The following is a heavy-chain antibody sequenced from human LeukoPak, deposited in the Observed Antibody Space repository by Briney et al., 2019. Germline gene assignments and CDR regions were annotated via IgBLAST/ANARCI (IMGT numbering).Heavy chain of an antibody. D-gene: IGHD3-10*01. V-gene: IGHV3-21*01. J-gene: IGHJ4*02. CDR3: ARGLTYYGSWKSPY. CDR1: GFTFSSYS. CDR2: ISSSSSYI. Sequence: GGSLRLSCAASGFTFSSYSMNWVRQAPGKGLEWVSSISSSSSYIYYADLVKGRFTISRDNAKNSLYLQMNSLRAEDTAVYYCARGLTYYGSWKSPYWGQGTLVTVSS.